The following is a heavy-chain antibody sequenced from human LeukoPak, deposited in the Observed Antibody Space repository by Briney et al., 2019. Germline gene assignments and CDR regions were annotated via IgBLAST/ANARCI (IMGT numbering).Heavy chain of an antibody. CDR3: ARRCRGRSHIVVVPAAMFFDY. J-gene: IGHJ4*02. CDR2: IYYSGST. D-gene: IGHD2-2*01. V-gene: IGHV4-59*01. Sequence: KASETLSLTCTVSGGSISSYYWSWIRQPPGKGLEWIGYIYYSGSTNYNPSLKSRVTISVDTSKNQFSLKLSSVTAADTAVYYCARRCRGRSHIVVVPAAMFFDYWGQGTLVTVSS. CDR1: GGSISSYY.